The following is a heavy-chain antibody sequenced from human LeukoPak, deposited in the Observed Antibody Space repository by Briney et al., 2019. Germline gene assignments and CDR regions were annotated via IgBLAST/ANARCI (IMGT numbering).Heavy chain of an antibody. CDR2: IYYSGST. V-gene: IGHV4-39*01. Sequence: SETLSLTCTVSGGSISSSSYYWGWIRQPPGKGLEWIGSIYYSGSTYYNPSLKSRVTISVDTSKNQSSLKLSSVTAADTAVYYCASPYYYGMDVWGQGTTVTVSS. J-gene: IGHJ6*02. CDR3: ASPYYYGMDV. CDR1: GGSISSSSYY.